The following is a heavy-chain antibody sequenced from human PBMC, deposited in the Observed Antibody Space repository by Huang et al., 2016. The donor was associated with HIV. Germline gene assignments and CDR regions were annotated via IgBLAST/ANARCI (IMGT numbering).Heavy chain of an antibody. Sequence: EVQLVQSGAEVKESGESLKISCKGSGYTFTTYWIGWVRQMPGKGREWMGIIDPDDSQTRYSPTFQGQVTISADKSRSTAYLQWSSLRASDTALYYCATGNYYEYFDYWGQGTLVTVSS. CDR1: GYTFTTYW. CDR2: IDPDDSQT. V-gene: IGHV5-51*03. CDR3: ATGNYYEYFDY. D-gene: IGHD3-22*01. J-gene: IGHJ4*02.